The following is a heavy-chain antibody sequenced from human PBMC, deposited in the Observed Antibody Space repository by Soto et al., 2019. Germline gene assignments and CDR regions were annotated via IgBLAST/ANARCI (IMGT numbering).Heavy chain of an antibody. CDR1: GGSFSGYY. CDR3: ARESHDILTGPPWVWYFDL. V-gene: IGHV4-34*01. D-gene: IGHD3-9*01. Sequence: QVQLQQWGAGPLRPLETLSLTCGVSGGSFSGYYWAWIRQSPGKGLEWIGEINDRGSINYNPSLKSRVSISVATSKNNYSLNLRSVTAADTAVYYCARESHDILTGPPWVWYFDLWGRGTLVTVSS. CDR2: INDRGSI. J-gene: IGHJ2*01.